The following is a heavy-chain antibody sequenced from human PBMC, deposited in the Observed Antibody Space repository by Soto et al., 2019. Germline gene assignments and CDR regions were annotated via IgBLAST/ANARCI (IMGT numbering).Heavy chain of an antibody. D-gene: IGHD6-19*01. Sequence: QVQVVESGGGVVQPGRSLRLSCTASGFTFSGHAMHWVRQPPGKGLEWVAQIWYDGSNKYYADSVKGRFTISRDNSKNTLYVQMHSLRVEDTAVYYCARDGQLLAPYALDVWGQGTSVTVSS. J-gene: IGHJ6*02. V-gene: IGHV3-33*01. CDR2: IWYDGSNK. CDR1: GFTFSGHA. CDR3: ARDGQLLAPYALDV.